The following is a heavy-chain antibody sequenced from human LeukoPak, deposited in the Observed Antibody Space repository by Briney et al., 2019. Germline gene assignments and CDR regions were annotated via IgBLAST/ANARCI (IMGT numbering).Heavy chain of an antibody. CDR3: ARNSKIVGATRYYFDY. J-gene: IGHJ4*02. V-gene: IGHV4-39*01. Sequence: SETLSLTCTVSGGSISSSSYYWGWIRQPPGKGLEWIGSIYYSGSTYYNPSLKSRVTISVDTSKNQFSLKLSSVTAADTAVYYCARNSKIVGATRYYFDYWGQGTLVTVSS. CDR1: GGSISSSSYY. D-gene: IGHD1-26*01. CDR2: IYYSGST.